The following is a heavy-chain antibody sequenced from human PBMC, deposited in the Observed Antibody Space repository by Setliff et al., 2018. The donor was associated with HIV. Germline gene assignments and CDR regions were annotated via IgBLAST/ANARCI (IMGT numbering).Heavy chain of an antibody. D-gene: IGHD2-21*02. CDR1: GYSISNGFY. V-gene: IGHV4-38-2*02. CDR3: ARGQGCGGGCHYAFEM. Sequence: SETLSLTCIVSGYSISNGFYWGWVRQPPGKGPEWIGEINHSGSTNYNPSLKSRVSMSVDTSKNQFSLRLTSVTAADTAVYYCARGQGCGGGCHYAFEMWGQGTMVTVSS. J-gene: IGHJ3*02. CDR2: INHSGST.